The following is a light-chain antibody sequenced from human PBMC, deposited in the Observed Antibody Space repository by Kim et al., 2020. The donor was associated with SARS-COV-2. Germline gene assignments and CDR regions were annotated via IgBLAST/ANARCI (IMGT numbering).Light chain of an antibody. CDR2: KDS. CDR3: QAWDSSTAEV. J-gene: IGLJ3*02. V-gene: IGLV3-1*01. CDR1: KLVDKY. Sequence: VSPGQTASITCSGDKLVDKYACWYQQKPGQSPVLVIYKDSKRPSGIPERVSGSNSGNTATLTISGTQAMDEADYYCQAWDSSTAEVFGGGTQLTVL.